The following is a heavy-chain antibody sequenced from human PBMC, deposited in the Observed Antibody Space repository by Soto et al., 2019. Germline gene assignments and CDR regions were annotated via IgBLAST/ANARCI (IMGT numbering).Heavy chain of an antibody. V-gene: IGHV3-23*01. CDR2: ISGSGNIT. CDR1: GFTFSSYA. Sequence: EVQMLESGGGLVQPGGSLRLSCAASGFTFSSYAMSWVRQAPGKGLEWVSGISGSGNITYYADSVKGRFTISRDNSKNTLYLPMNSLRAEETAVYYCAKAVGEMTTITHVFDYWGQGTLVTVSS. CDR3: AKAVGEMTTITHVFDY. J-gene: IGHJ4*02. D-gene: IGHD4-4*01.